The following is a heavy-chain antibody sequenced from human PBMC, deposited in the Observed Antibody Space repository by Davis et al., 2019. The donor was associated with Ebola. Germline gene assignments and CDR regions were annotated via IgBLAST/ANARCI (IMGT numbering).Heavy chain of an antibody. CDR2: ISGSGGST. J-gene: IGHJ3*02. V-gene: IGHV3-23*01. D-gene: IGHD3-10*01. CDR3: ARGVWFGELYNDAFDI. Sequence: GESLKISCTDSVITFSSYAMTWVRQAPGKGLEWVSAISGSGGSTYYADSVKGRFTISRDNSKNTLYLQMNSLRAEDTAVYYCARGVWFGELYNDAFDIWGQGTMVTVSS. CDR1: VITFSSYA.